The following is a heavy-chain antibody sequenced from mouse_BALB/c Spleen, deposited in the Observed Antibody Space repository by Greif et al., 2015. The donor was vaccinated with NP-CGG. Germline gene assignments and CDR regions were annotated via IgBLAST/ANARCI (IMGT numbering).Heavy chain of an antibody. D-gene: IGHD2-2*01. J-gene: IGHJ4*01. Sequence: EVMLVESGGGLVKPGGSLKLSCAASGFTFSDYYMYWVRQTPEKRLVGVATISDGGSYTYYPDSVKGRFTISRDNAKNNLYLQMSSLKSEDTAMYYCARVGLRRGAMDYWGQGTSVTVSS. V-gene: IGHV5-4*02. CDR1: GFTFSDYY. CDR2: ISDGGSYT. CDR3: ARVGLRRGAMDY.